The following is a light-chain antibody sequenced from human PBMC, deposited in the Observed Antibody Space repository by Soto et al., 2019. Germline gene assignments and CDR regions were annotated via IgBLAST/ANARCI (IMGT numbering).Light chain of an antibody. Sequence: QSALTQPASVSGSPGQSITISCTGTSSDVGAYIYVSWYQHHPGKAPKVMIYEVTNRPSGVSDRFSGSKSGNTASLTISGLQAEDEAEYYCSSYTSSSTVVFGSGTKLTVL. CDR2: EVT. J-gene: IGLJ1*01. V-gene: IGLV2-14*01. CDR1: SSDVGAYIY. CDR3: SSYTSSSTVV.